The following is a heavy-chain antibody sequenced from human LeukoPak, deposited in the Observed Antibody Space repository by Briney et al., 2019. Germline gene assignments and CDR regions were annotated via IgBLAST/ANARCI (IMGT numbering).Heavy chain of an antibody. CDR3: ARMRGNLIHFYDSFEGVRAKYWFDP. CDR2: INHSGST. Sequence: SETLSLTCVVYGGSISGYYWTWIRQPPGKGLEWIGEINHSGSTNYNPSLKSRVTISVDTSKNQFSLKLSSVTAADTAVYYCARMRGNLIHFYDSFEGVRAKYWFDPWGQGTLVTVSS. CDR1: GGSISGYY. V-gene: IGHV4-34*01. D-gene: IGHD5/OR15-5a*01. J-gene: IGHJ5*02.